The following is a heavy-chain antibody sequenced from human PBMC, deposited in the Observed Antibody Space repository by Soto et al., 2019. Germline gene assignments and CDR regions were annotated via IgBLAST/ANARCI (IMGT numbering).Heavy chain of an antibody. V-gene: IGHV3-23*01. Sequence: EVQLLESGGDLVQPGGSLRLSCVASGFTFLNYDMHWVRQAPGKGLEWVAGISGSGGTFDANSVRGRFTISKDDSKNTLYLQMNSLSVEGTALYYCAKDRQGSGPDFDLWGRGTLVTVSS. D-gene: IGHD3-10*01. CDR3: AKDRQGSGPDFDL. CDR1: GFTFLNYD. CDR2: ISGSGGT. J-gene: IGHJ2*01.